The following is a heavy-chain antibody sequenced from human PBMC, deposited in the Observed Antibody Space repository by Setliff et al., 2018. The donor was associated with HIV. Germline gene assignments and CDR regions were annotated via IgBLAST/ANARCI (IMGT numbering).Heavy chain of an antibody. CDR3: ARDSRIAAANSASLDF. J-gene: IGHJ4*02. CDR2: ISGSGANT. D-gene: IGHD6-13*01. Sequence: GGSLRLSCAASGLIFSSYAMSWVRQAPGKGLEWVSAISGSGANTYYADSVKGRFTISRDNSKNTLYLQMNSLRVEDTAVYYCARDSRIAAANSASLDFWGQGTLVTVSS. V-gene: IGHV3-23*01. CDR1: GLIFSSYA.